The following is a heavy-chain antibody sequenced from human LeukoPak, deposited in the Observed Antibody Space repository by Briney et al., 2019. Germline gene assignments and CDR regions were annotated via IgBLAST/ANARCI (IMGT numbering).Heavy chain of an antibody. J-gene: IGHJ4*02. Sequence: GRSLRLSCAASGFTFSTYGMHWVRQAPGQGLEWMGIINPRGGSTSYAQKFQGRVTMTGDTSTSIVYMELTSLRSEDTAVYYCASETVGATIIGYWGQGTLVTVSS. D-gene: IGHD1-26*01. CDR2: INPRGGST. CDR1: GFTFSTYG. CDR3: ASETVGATIIGY. V-gene: IGHV1-46*01.